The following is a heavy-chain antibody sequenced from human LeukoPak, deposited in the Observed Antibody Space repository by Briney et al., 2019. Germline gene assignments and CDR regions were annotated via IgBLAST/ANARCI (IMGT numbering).Heavy chain of an antibody. CDR1: GYTFTNHW. D-gene: IGHD5-12*01. J-gene: IGHJ4*02. CDR2: IDPSDSYT. Sequence: GESLKISCKGSGYTFTNHWICWVRQMPGKGLEWMGKIDPSDSYTNYSPSFQGHVTISADKSISTAYLQWSSLKASDTAMYYCARAPDSDSGYDYFDYWGQGTLVTVSS. CDR3: ARAPDSDSGYDYFDY. V-gene: IGHV5-10-1*01.